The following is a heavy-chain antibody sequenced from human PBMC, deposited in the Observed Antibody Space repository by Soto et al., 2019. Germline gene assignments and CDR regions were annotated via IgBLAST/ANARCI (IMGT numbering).Heavy chain of an antibody. Sequence: QVQLQESGPGLVKPSETLSLTCTVSGGSISSYYWSWMRQPPGKGLEWIRYIYYSGSNNYNPSLKSRVTISVDSSKNLFSLELSSVTAADTAVYYCARGDFYGSGEIDYWVQGSLVTVSS. CDR2: IYYSGSN. CDR1: GGSISSYY. D-gene: IGHD3-10*01. J-gene: IGHJ4*02. V-gene: IGHV4-59*01. CDR3: ARGDFYGSGEIDY.